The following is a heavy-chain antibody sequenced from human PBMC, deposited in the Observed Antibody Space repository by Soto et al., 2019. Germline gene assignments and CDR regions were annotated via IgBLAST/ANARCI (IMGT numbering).Heavy chain of an antibody. CDR1: GFTVSSNY. D-gene: IGHD3-22*01. V-gene: IGHV3-66*01. J-gene: IGHJ5*02. Sequence: EVQLVESGGGLVQPGGSLRLSCAASGFTVSSNYMSWVRQAPGKGLEWVSVIYSGGTTYYADSVKGRFTISRDNSKNTLYLQRTGLRAEDRAVYYCARNGDSSDYRGWFDPGAREPWSPSPQ. CDR2: IYSGGTT. CDR3: ARNGDSSDYRGWFDP.